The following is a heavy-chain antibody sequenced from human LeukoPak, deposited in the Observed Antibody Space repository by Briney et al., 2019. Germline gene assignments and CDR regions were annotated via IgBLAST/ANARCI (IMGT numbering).Heavy chain of an antibody. CDR2: INPSGGST. D-gene: IGHD6-19*01. J-gene: IGHJ3*02. CDR1: GYTFTRYY. Sequence: GASVKVSCKASGYTFTRYYMHWVRQAPGQGLEWMGIINPSGGSTSYAQKFQGRVTMTRDTSTSTVYMELSSLRSEDTAVYYCARGGGAGTAVADTSGTTDISGEERMVTVSS. CDR3: ARGGGAGTAVADTSGTTDI. V-gene: IGHV1-46*01.